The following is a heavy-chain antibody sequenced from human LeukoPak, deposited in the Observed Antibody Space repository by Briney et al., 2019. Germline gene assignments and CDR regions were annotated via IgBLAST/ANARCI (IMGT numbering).Heavy chain of an antibody. J-gene: IGHJ4*02. CDR3: ARGRKYTSGYRVTELGSGYSDY. V-gene: IGHV4-38-2*02. Sequence: SETLSLTCSVSGYSISSGYYWGCIRQPPGKGLEWIGIIYHSGNSYYNPSLKSRVTISVDTSKNQFSLKLSSVTAADTAVYYWARGRKYTSGYRVTELGSGYSDYWGQGTLVTVSS. D-gene: IGHD5-18*01. CDR2: IYHSGNS. CDR1: GYSISSGYY.